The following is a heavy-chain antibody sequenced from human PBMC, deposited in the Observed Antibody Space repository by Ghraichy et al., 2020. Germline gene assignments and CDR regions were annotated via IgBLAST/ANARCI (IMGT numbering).Heavy chain of an antibody. J-gene: IGHJ3*01. D-gene: IGHD1-26*01. Sequence: GGSLRLSCAVSEFTFDGYPMTWVRQAPGQGLELVSTLGADGRSTFYADSVKGRFTIFRVKSKRTMYLQMNSLRADDTAVYYCSKEGGSLGEGAFDVWGQGTKVTVSS. CDR1: EFTFDGYP. V-gene: IGHV3-23*01. CDR2: LGADGRST. CDR3: SKEGGSLGEGAFDV.